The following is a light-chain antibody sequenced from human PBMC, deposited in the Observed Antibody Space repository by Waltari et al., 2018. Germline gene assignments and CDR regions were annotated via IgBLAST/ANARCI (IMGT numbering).Light chain of an antibody. J-gene: IGLJ2*01. V-gene: IGLV1-44*01. CDR1: SSNIERNT. Sequence: QSVLTQPPSMSGTPGQRVTISCSGSSSNIERNTVNWYQQVPGTAPKVLIYRNKRRPSGFPDRFSGSKSGTSASLAISGLQSEDDADYHCAAWDDSLGGPVFGGGTTLTVL. CDR3: AAWDDSLGGPV. CDR2: RNK.